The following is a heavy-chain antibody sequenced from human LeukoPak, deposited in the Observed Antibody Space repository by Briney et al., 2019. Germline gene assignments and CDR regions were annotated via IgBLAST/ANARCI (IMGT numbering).Heavy chain of an antibody. D-gene: IGHD2-2*01. V-gene: IGHV3-23*01. CDR1: GFSFSTYA. Sequence: GGSLRLSCAASGFSFSTYAMNWVRQAPGKRLEWVSSITATGRDTYYALSVKGRITISRDNSKNTLYLQMNSLRADDTALYYCAKGTLGSCSGAACYEFDNWGQGTLVTVSS. CDR2: ITATGRDT. J-gene: IGHJ4*02. CDR3: AKGTLGSCSGAACYEFDN.